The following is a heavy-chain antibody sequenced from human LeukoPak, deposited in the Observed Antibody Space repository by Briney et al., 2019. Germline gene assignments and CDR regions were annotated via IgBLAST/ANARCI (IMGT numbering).Heavy chain of an antibody. CDR1: GGSISSSSSY. D-gene: IGHD7-27*01. CDR2: IYYSGST. V-gene: IGHV4-39*01. CDR3: ARQTGAYYYYMDV. Sequence: KPSETLSLTCTVSGGSISSSSSYWGWIRQPPGKGLEWIGSIYYSGSTYYNPSLKSRVTISVDTSKNQFSLKLSSVTAADTAVYYCARQTGAYYYYMDVWGKGTTVTVSS. J-gene: IGHJ6*03.